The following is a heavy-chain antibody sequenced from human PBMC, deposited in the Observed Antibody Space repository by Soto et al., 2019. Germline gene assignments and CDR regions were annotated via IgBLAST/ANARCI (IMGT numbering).Heavy chain of an antibody. CDR1: GVSVSSSDW. CDR2: IYHSWST. J-gene: IGHJ5*02. CDR3: ASVGSDYDNSGYYLP. V-gene: IGHV4-4*02. D-gene: IGHD3-22*01. Sequence: SGTLSLTCVASGVSVSSSDWWSLVREPPGRGLEGNGEIYHSWSTTDNPSLKSRATISVDKSENQFSLRLKSVPAADTAVYYCASVGSDYDNSGYYLPWGPGTLVTVSS.